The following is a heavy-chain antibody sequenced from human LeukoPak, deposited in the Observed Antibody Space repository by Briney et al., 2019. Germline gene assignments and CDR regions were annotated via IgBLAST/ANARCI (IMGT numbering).Heavy chain of an antibody. J-gene: IGHJ4*02. V-gene: IGHV4-59*01. CDR2: IYYSGST. Sequence: SETLSLTCTVSGGSISNYYWSWIRQPPGKGLEWIGYIYYSGSTNYNPSLKSRVTISVDTSKSQFSLKLSSVTAADTAVYYCARDSDSRGYYLDYWGQGTLVTVSS. CDR1: GGSISNYY. D-gene: IGHD3-22*01. CDR3: ARDSDSRGYYLDY.